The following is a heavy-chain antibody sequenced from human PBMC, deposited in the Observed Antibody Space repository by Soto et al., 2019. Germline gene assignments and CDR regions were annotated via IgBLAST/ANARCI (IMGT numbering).Heavy chain of an antibody. CDR3: VRGSSCTTTTCYNLGWFAP. J-gene: IGHJ5*02. CDR1: GFTFSGFV. V-gene: IGHV3-33*01. D-gene: IGHD2-2*02. CDR2: IWYDGSHK. Sequence: GGSLRLSCATSGFTFSGFVMQWVRQAPGKWLEWVAVIWYDGSHKYYADSVKGRFTISRDDSKNTLYLQMNNLRVEDTAVYYCVRGSSCTTTTCYNLGWFAPWGQGXLVTGYS.